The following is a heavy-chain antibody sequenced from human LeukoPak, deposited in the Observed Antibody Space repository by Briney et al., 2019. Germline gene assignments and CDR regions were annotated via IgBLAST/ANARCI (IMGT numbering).Heavy chain of an antibody. Sequence: GGSLRLSCAASGFTVSSNYMSWVRQAPGKGLEWVSGIYSAGSTYYADSVKGRFTISRDNTKNTLYLQMNSLRAEDTAVYYCARDRSGRNWGQGTLVTVSS. J-gene: IGHJ4*02. CDR1: GFTVSSNY. CDR2: IYSAGST. D-gene: IGHD2-15*01. CDR3: ARDRSGRN. V-gene: IGHV3-53*01.